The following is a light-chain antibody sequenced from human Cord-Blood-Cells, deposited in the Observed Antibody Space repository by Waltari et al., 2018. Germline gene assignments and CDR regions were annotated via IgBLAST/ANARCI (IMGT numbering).Light chain of an antibody. CDR2: AAS. J-gene: IGKJ3*01. CDR1: QSISRD. CDR3: QPRYSTPLVT. Sequence: DIQMTKSPSSLSASVGDRVTITCRASQSISRDLNWYQQKPGQAPKVLIYAASRLQSGVPSRFGGRGSGTGFTLPIRGRQPEAFATYYCQPRYSTPLVTFGPGTTLAI. V-gene: IGKV1-39*01.